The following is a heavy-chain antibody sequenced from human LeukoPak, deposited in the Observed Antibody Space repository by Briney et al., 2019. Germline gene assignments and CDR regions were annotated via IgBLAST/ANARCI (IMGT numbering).Heavy chain of an antibody. CDR2: MNPNSGNT. V-gene: IGHV1-8*03. CDR3: ARVPLGQSLVPFFDY. Sequence: ATVRPSCKASGCTFTSYDINWVRQSTGEPLEWIGWMNPNSGNTGYAQKFQGRVTINRNTSISTAYMELSSLRSEATAVYYCARVPLGQSLVPFFDYWGQGTLVTVSS. CDR1: GCTFTSYD. J-gene: IGHJ4*02. D-gene: IGHD6-19*01.